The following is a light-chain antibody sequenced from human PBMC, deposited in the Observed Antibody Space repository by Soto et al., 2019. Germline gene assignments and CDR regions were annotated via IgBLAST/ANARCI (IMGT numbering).Light chain of an antibody. Sequence: QSVLTQSPSASASLGASVKLTCTLSSGHSSYAIAWHQQQPEKGPRYLMKLNSDGSHSKGDGIPDRFSGSNSGAERYLTISSLQSEDEADYYCQTWGTGIHVVFGGGTQLTVL. CDR1: SGHSSYA. J-gene: IGLJ2*01. V-gene: IGLV4-69*01. CDR2: LNSDGSH. CDR3: QTWGTGIHVV.